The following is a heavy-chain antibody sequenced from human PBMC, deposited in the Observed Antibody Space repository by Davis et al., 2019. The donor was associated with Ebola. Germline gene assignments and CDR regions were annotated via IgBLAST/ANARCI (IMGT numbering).Heavy chain of an antibody. CDR2: IKVYNGNT. V-gene: IGHV1-18*01. CDR1: GYTFINYD. J-gene: IGHJ4*02. CDR3: ARTRGEQYLASFDF. Sequence: ASVKVSCKASGYTFINYDIVWVRQAPGQGLEWVGWIKVYNGNTNYAQKLQGRVTVATDTSTSTAYMEVRGLRSDDTAAYYCARTRGEQYLASFDFWGQGTLVTVSA. D-gene: IGHD6-13*01.